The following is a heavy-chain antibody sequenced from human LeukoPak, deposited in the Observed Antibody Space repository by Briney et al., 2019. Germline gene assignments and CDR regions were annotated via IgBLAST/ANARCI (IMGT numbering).Heavy chain of an antibody. CDR1: GFTFSSYG. J-gene: IGHJ3*02. CDR3: ARDPLRAAAGTVLGDDAFDI. CDR2: IWYDGSNK. Sequence: PGGSLRLSCAASGFTFSSYGMHWVRQAPGKGLEWVAVIWYDGSNKYYADSVKGRFTISRDNSKNTLYLQMNSLRAEDTAVYYCARDPLRAAAGTVLGDDAFDIWGQGTMVTVSS. D-gene: IGHD6-13*01. V-gene: IGHV3-33*01.